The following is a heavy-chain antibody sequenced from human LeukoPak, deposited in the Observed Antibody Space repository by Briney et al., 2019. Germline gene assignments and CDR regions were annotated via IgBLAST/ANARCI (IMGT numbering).Heavy chain of an antibody. CDR1: GGTFSSYA. CDR3: ARGIESYGDYGY. J-gene: IGHJ4*02. Sequence: VASVKVSCKASGGTFSSYAISWVRQAPGQGLEWVGRIIPIFGTANYAQKFQGRVTNTTDESTSTAYMELSSLRSEDTAVDCCARGIESYGDYGYWGQGILVTVSS. V-gene: IGHV1-69*05. CDR2: IIPIFGTA. D-gene: IGHD4-17*01.